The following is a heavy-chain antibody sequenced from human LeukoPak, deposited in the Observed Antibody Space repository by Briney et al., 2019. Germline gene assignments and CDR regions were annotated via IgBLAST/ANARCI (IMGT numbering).Heavy chain of an antibody. V-gene: IGHV4-59*08. D-gene: IGHD3-10*01. CDR3: ALGSPNYYGSGSYSY. CDR1: GGSISSYY. Sequence: SETLSLTCTVSGGSISSYYWSWIRQPPGKGLEWIGYIYYSGSTNYNPSLKSRVTISVDTSKNQFSLKLSSVTAAGTAVYYCALGSPNYYGSGSYSYWGQGTLVTVSS. J-gene: IGHJ4*02. CDR2: IYYSGST.